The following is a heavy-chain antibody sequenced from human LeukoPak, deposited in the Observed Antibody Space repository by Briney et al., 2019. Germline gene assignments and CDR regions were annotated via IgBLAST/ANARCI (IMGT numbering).Heavy chain of an antibody. CDR3: ARDELVSYGGIGKNAFDI. Sequence: ASVKVSCKASGYTFTGYYMHWVRQAPGQGLEWMGIINPSGGSTSYAQKFQGRVTMTRDTSTSTVYMELSSLRSEDTAVYYCARDELVSYGGIGKNAFDIWGQGTMVTVSS. D-gene: IGHD4-23*01. CDR2: INPSGGST. V-gene: IGHV1-46*01. J-gene: IGHJ3*02. CDR1: GYTFTGYY.